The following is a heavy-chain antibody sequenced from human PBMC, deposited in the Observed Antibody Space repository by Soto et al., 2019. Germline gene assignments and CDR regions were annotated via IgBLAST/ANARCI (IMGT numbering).Heavy chain of an antibody. CDR1: GFTFSNYA. J-gene: IGHJ4*02. V-gene: IGHV3-23*01. Sequence: PWGSLRLSCSASGFTFSNYAMSWGRQAPGKGLEWVSVISRDGRKTYYAVSVKGRFTISRDTSKNTLYLQMSSLRAEDTAIYYCAKGRQWELPIDYWGQGTLVTVSS. CDR3: AKGRQWELPIDY. CDR2: ISRDGRKT. D-gene: IGHD1-26*01.